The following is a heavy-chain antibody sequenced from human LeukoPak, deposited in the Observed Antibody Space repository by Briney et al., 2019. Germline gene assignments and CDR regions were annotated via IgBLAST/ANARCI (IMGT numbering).Heavy chain of an antibody. J-gene: IGHJ3*02. CDR2: VRDNGES. Sequence: PSETLSLTCTVSGGSISTYYWSCIAQPPGKGLEWIAYVRDNGESNYNPSLKSRVAISLDTANNQISLRLNFVTAADTAIYYCARQAAHTAFFDIGGVGTMVTVSS. CDR3: ARQAAHTAFFDI. V-gene: IGHV4-59*08. CDR1: GGSISTYY. D-gene: IGHD5-18*01.